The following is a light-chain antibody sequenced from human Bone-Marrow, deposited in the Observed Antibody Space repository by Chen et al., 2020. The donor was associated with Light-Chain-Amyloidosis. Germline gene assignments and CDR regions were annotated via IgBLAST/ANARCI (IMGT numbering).Light chain of an antibody. CDR1: HDITHY. Sequence: DIQMTQSPSSLSASVGDRVTITCQASHDITHYLNWYQQKPGQAPKLLIYDASNLETGVPSRFSGMGTGKIFVLPISGLKPEDMTQNYFVQGVNTPIPFVHGTRLGIK. V-gene: IGKV1-33*01. J-gene: IGKJ5*01. CDR2: DAS. CDR3: VQGVNTPIP.